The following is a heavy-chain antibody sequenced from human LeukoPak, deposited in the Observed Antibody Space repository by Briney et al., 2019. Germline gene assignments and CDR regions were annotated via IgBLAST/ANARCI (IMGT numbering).Heavy chain of an antibody. CDR3: ARDLGELMNWFDP. J-gene: IGHJ5*02. D-gene: IGHD1-26*01. CDR1: GGTFSSYA. V-gene: IGHV1-2*02. Sequence: ASVKVSCKASGGTFSSYAISWVRQAPGQGLEWMGWINPNSGGTNYAQKFQGRVTMTRDTSISTAYMELSSLRSEDTAVYYCARDLGELMNWFDPWGQGTLVTVSS. CDR2: INPNSGGT.